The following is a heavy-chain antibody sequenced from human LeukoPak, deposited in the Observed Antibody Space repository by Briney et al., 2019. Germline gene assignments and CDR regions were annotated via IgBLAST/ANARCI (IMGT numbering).Heavy chain of an antibody. D-gene: IGHD5-18*01. J-gene: IGHJ4*02. CDR3: ARDADTAMGGFDY. Sequence: SVKVSCKASGGTLSSYAISWVRQAPGQGLEWMGRIIPILGIANYAQKFQGRVTITADKSTSTAYMELSSLRSEDTAVYYCARDADTAMGGFDYWGQGTLVTVSS. V-gene: IGHV1-69*04. CDR1: GGTLSSYA. CDR2: IIPILGIA.